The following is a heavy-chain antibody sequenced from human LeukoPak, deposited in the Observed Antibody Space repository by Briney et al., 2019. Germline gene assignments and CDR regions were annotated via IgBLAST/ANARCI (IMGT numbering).Heavy chain of an antibody. J-gene: IGHJ3*02. CDR1: GDSISRHY. Sequence: SETLSLTCTVSGDSISRHYWSWIRQPPGKGLEWIGYIYYSGSTNYNPSLKSRVTISVDTSKNQFSLKLSSVTAADTAVYYCARRSLCSSTSCYAFDIWGQGTMVTVSS. D-gene: IGHD2-2*01. CDR2: IYYSGST. CDR3: ARRSLCSSTSCYAFDI. V-gene: IGHV4-59*11.